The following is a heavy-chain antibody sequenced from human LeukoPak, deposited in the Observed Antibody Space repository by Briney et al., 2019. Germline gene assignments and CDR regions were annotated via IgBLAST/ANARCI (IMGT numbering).Heavy chain of an antibody. V-gene: IGHV3-30*04. CDR1: GFTFSSYA. CDR2: IRYDGTDK. J-gene: IGHJ4*02. CDR3: ANQKAPLDY. Sequence: GGSLRLSCAASGFTFSSYAMHWVRQPPGKGLEWVAFIRYDGTDKYYADPVKGRFTISRDNSKNTLYLLMSSLRPEDTAVYYCANQKAPLDYWGQGTLVTVSS.